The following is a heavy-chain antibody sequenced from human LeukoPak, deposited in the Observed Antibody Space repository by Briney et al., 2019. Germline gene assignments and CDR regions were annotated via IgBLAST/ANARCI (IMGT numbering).Heavy chain of an antibody. CDR2: IYPGDSDT. Sequence: AGESLKISCKGSGYRFTSYWIGWVRQMPGKGLEWMGIIYPGDSDTRYSPSFQGQVTISADKSISTAYLQWSSLKASDTAMYYCARLGSSSWSDFDYWGQGTLVTVSS. V-gene: IGHV5-51*01. J-gene: IGHJ4*02. CDR1: GYRFTSYW. CDR3: ARLGSSSWSDFDY. D-gene: IGHD6-13*01.